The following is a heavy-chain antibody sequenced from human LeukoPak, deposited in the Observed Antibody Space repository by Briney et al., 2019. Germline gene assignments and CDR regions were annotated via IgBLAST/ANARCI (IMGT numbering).Heavy chain of an antibody. Sequence: ASVKVSCKASGYTFTGYYMHWVRQAPGQGLEWMGRINPNSGGTNYAQKFQGRVTMTRDTSISTAYMELSRLRSDDTAVYYCARVGYSYGYDFDYWGQGTLDTVSS. CDR3: ARVGYSYGYDFDY. D-gene: IGHD5-18*01. V-gene: IGHV1-2*06. CDR1: GYTFTGYY. J-gene: IGHJ4*02. CDR2: INPNSGGT.